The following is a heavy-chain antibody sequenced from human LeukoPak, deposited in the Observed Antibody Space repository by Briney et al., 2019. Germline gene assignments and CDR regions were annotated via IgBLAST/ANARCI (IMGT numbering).Heavy chain of an antibody. CDR3: AREEGAVVAFYYFDY. CDR2: IYYSGST. D-gene: IGHD2-15*01. Sequence: SETLSLTCTVSGGSISSYYWSWIRQPPGKGLEWIGYIYYSGSTNYNPSLKSRVTISVDTSKNQFSLKLSSVTAADTAVYYCAREEGAVVAFYYFDYWGQGTLVTVSS. V-gene: IGHV4-59*01. J-gene: IGHJ4*02. CDR1: GGSISSYY.